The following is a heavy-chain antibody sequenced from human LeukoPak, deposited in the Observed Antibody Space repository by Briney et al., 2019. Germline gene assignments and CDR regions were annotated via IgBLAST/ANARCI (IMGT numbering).Heavy chain of an antibody. CDR2: ISAYNGNT. CDR1: GCTFTSYG. CDR3: ARDIRGEWLRSSYYFDY. V-gene: IGHV1-18*04. Sequence: ASVKVSCKASGCTFTSYGISWVRQAPGQGLEWMGWISAYNGNTNYAQKLQGRVTMTTDTSTSTAYMELRSLRSDDTAVYYCARDIRGEWLRSSYYFDYWGQGTLVTVSS. J-gene: IGHJ4*02. D-gene: IGHD5-12*01.